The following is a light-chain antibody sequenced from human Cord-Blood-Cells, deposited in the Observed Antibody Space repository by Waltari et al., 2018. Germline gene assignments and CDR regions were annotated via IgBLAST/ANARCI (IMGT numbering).Light chain of an antibody. CDR1: QSVSSY. Sequence: EIVLTQSPATLSLSPGERATLSCRASQSVSSYLAWYQQKPGQAPRLLIYDASNRATGXXAXFSGSXXGTDFTLTISSLEPEDFAVYYCQQRSNWPLTFGGGTKVEIK. CDR2: DAS. J-gene: IGKJ4*01. V-gene: IGKV3-11*01. CDR3: QQRSNWPLT.